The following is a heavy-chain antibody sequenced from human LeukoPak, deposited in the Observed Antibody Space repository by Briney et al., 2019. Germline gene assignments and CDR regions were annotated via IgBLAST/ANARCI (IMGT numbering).Heavy chain of an antibody. Sequence: ASVKVSCKASGYTFSNFGINWVRQAPGQGLEWIAWISGNNDNPNYGQKFQGRFTVTTDSSTSTAYMELSRLRSDDTAVYYCARGTYYYGSGSYKTNWFDPWGQGTLVTVSS. D-gene: IGHD3-10*01. V-gene: IGHV1-18*01. CDR3: ARGTYYYGSGSYKTNWFDP. J-gene: IGHJ5*02. CDR2: ISGNNDNP. CDR1: GYTFSNFG.